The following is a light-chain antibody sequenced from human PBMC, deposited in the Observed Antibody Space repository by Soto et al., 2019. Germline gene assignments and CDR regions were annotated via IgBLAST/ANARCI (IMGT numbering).Light chain of an antibody. Sequence: QSVLTQPASVSGSPGQSITISCTGTSSDAGGYNSVSWYQQHPGKAPKLMIYDVSNRPSGVSNRFSGSKSGNTASLTISGLQAEDEADYYCSSYTSSSTYVVFGGGTKLTVL. J-gene: IGLJ2*01. CDR2: DVS. V-gene: IGLV2-14*01. CDR3: SSYTSSSTYVV. CDR1: SSDAGGYNS.